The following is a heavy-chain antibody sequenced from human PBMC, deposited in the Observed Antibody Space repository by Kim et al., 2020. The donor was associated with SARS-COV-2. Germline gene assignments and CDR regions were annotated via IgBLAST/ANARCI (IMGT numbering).Heavy chain of an antibody. D-gene: IGHD3-10*01. J-gene: IGHJ4*02. V-gene: IGHV4-59*08. Sequence: SETLSLTCTVSGGSIRSYYWSWIRQPPGKGLEWIGYIYYSGSTNYNPSLKSRVTISVDTTKNQFSLKLSSVPAADTAVNYFATNVTMVRGALDYWGQGTL. CDR1: GGSIRSYY. CDR3: ATNVTMVRGALDY. CDR2: IYYSGST.